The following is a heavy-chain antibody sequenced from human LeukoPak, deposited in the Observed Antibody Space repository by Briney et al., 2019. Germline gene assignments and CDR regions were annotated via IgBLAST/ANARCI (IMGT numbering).Heavy chain of an antibody. CDR2: INHSGST. V-gene: IGHV4-34*01. CDR3: ARGCIYDSSGYYSSKGLFDY. D-gene: IGHD3-22*01. CDR1: GGSFSGYY. Sequence: PSETLSLTCAVYGGSFSGYYWSWIRQPPGKGLEWIGEINHSGSTNYNPSLKSRVTISVDTSKNQFSLKLSSVTAADTAVYYCARGCIYDSSGYYSSKGLFDYWGQGTLVTASS. J-gene: IGHJ4*02.